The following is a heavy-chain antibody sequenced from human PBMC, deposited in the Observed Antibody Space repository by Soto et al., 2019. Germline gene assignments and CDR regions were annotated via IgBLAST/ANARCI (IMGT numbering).Heavy chain of an antibody. Sequence: EVQLVESGGGLVQPGGSLRLSCAASGFTFSDHYMDWVRQAPGKGLEWVARIRNKANSYTIEYAASVKGRFTVSRDDSKNSLYLQMNSLKTEDTALYYCVRAFWVTTRYYFDFWGQGTLVTVCS. D-gene: IGHD4-17*01. J-gene: IGHJ4*02. V-gene: IGHV3-72*01. CDR2: IRNKANSYTI. CDR3: VRAFWVTTRYYFDF. CDR1: GFTFSDHY.